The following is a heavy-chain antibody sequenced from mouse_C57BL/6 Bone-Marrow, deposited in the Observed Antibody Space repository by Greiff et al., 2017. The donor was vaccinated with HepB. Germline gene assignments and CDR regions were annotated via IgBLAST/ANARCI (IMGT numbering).Heavy chain of an antibody. D-gene: IGHD1-1*01. V-gene: IGHV1-85*01. CDR2: IYPRDGST. CDR3: ARGIGSSYDDY. CDR1: GYTFTSYD. Sequence: VKLQESGPELVKPGASVKLSCKASGYTFTSYDINWVKQRPGQGLEWIGWIYPRDGSTKYNEKFKGKATLTVDTSSSTAYMELHSLTSEDSAVYFCARGIGSSYDDYWGQGTTLTVSS. J-gene: IGHJ2*01.